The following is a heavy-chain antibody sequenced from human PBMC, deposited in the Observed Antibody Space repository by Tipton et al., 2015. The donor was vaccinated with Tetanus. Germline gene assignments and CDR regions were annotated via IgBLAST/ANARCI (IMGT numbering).Heavy chain of an antibody. J-gene: IGHJ5*02. V-gene: IGHV3-23*01. CDR3: AREGSSGWFDP. CDR1: GFSFSNYA. Sequence: SLRLSCAASGFSFSNYAMSWVRQAPGKGLEWVSAISPSGDATFHADSVKGRLIISRDNSKDTLYLQMNSLRADDTALYYCAREGSSGWFDPWGRGPLVPVSS. CDR2: ISPSGDAT. D-gene: IGHD1-26*01.